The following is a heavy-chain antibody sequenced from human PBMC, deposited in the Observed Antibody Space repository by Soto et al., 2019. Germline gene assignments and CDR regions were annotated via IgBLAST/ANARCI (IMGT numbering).Heavy chain of an antibody. CDR1: GYTFTGYY. D-gene: IGHD5-12*01. Sequence: GASVKVSCKASGYTFTGYYMHWVRQAPGQGLEWMGWINPNSGGTNYAQKNQGWVTMTRDTSISTAYMELSRLRSDDTAVYYCARAPKGGYDGYFDYWGQGTLVTVSS. CDR2: INPNSGGT. V-gene: IGHV1-2*04. CDR3: ARAPKGGYDGYFDY. J-gene: IGHJ4*02.